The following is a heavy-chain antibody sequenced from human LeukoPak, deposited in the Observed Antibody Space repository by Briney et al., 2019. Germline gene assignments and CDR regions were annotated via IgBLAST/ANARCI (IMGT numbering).Heavy chain of an antibody. J-gene: IGHJ4*02. Sequence: GGSLRLSCAASGFTFSSYAMSWVRQAPGKGLEWVSAISGSGGSTYYADSVKGRFTISRDNSKNTPYLQMNSLRAEDTAVYYCAKFKGQWLVLGIVDYWGQGTLVTVSS. D-gene: IGHD6-19*01. V-gene: IGHV3-23*01. CDR3: AKFKGQWLVLGIVDY. CDR1: GFTFSSYA. CDR2: ISGSGGST.